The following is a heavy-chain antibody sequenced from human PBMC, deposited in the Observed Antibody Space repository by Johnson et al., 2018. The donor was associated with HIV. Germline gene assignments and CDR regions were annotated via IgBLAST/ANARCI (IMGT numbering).Heavy chain of an antibody. J-gene: IGHJ3*02. CDR1: GFTVSSNY. D-gene: IGHD1-26*01. Sequence: QVQLVESVGGLIQPGGSLRLSCAASGFTVSSNYMSWVRQAPGKGLEWVALISYDGPNKYYADSVKGRFTISRDNSKNTLYRQRNSLRAEDTALYYCARVIRGPHSGSYQGAFDIWGQGTMVTVSS. CDR2: ISYDGPNK. V-gene: IGHV3-30*14. CDR3: ARVIRGPHSGSYQGAFDI.